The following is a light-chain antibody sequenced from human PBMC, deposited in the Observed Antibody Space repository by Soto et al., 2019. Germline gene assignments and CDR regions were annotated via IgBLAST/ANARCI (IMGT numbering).Light chain of an antibody. J-gene: IGKJ4*01. CDR2: EVS. CDR3: MQDVELPFT. V-gene: IGKV2D-29*01. CDR1: QSLVYSDGKTY. Sequence: DVVMTQSPLSLPVTLGQPASISCRSSQSLVYSDGKTYLYWYLQKPGQPPQLXIYEVSNRFSGVPDRFSASGSGTDFTLEISRVEAEDVGVYYCMQDVELPFTFGGGTKVDIK.